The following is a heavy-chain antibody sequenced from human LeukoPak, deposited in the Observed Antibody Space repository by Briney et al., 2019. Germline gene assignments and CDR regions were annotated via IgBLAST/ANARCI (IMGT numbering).Heavy chain of an antibody. J-gene: IGHJ4*02. CDR2: ISSSSSYI. V-gene: IGHV3-21*01. D-gene: IGHD6-13*01. CDR3: ARFHSSSWYYFDY. CDR1: GFTFSSYS. Sequence: GGSLRLSCAASGFTFSSYSMNWVRQAPGKGLEWVSSISSSSSYIYYADSVKGRFTISRDNAKNSLYLQMNSLRAEDTAVYYCARFHSSSWYYFDYWGQGTLVTVSS.